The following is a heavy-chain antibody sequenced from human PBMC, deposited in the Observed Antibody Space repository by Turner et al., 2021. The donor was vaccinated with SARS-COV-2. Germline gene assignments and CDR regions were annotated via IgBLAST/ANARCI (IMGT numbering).Heavy chain of an antibody. J-gene: IGHJ4*02. V-gene: IGHV1-8*01. CDR3: ARTFTAMVRVDY. CDR2: MTPNSGNT. Sequence: QVQLVQSGAEVKKPGASVKVSCKASGYNFTSYDINLLRQATGKGRECMVWMTPNSGNTGYAQKFQGRVTMTRNTSISTAYLELSSLRSEDTAVYYCARTFTAMVRVDYWGQGTLVTVSS. D-gene: IGHD5-18*01. CDR1: GYNFTSYD.